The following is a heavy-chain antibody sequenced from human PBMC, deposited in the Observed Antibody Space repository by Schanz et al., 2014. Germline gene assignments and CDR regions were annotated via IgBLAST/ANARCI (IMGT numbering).Heavy chain of an antibody. CDR1: RYTFNTYG. CDR3: ARVQDDILTGSEYYYGMDV. D-gene: IGHD3-9*01. CDR2: INGYNGHT. V-gene: IGHV1-18*01. Sequence: QGQLVQSGPEVKEPGASVKVSCEASRYTFNTYGLNWVRQAPGQGLEWMGWINGYNGHTLYAQKFQGRVTMTTDTSTSTSYMELTSLRSDDTAVYYCARVQDDILTGSEYYYGMDVWGQGTTVTVSS. J-gene: IGHJ6*02.